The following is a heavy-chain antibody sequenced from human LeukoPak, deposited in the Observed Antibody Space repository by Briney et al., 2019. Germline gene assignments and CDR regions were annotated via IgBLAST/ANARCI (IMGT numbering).Heavy chain of an antibody. CDR2: DYCGGNT. CDR1: GFSVTTDSYC. D-gene: IGHD3-10*01. CDR3: ARDHFGSLDS. V-gene: IGHV4-61*01. Sequence: SETLSLTCTVSGFSVTTDSYCWGWIRQPPGKGLEWIGYDYCGGNTNYDPSLKRRVTISVDTCKNQFSLTLTSVTAADTAVYFCARDHFGSLDSWGQGILVTVSS. J-gene: IGHJ4*02.